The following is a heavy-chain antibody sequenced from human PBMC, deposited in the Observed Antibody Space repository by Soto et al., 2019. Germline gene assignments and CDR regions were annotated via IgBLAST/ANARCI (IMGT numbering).Heavy chain of an antibody. D-gene: IGHD3-22*01. CDR3: AKRSLVGYYYFDY. J-gene: IGHJ4*01. CDR1: GFTFATYG. Sequence: GGSLRLSCAASGFTFATYGMSWVRQAPGKGLQWVSAVSGDAGGTFYADSVKGRFTISRDNSRHTLYLQMDSLRADDTAIYYCAKRSLVGYYYFDYWGRSPGHRLL. V-gene: IGHV3-23*01. CDR2: VSGDAGGT.